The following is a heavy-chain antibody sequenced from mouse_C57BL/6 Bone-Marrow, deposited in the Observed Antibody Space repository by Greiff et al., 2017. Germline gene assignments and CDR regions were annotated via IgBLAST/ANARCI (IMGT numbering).Heavy chain of an antibody. CDR2: IDPETGGT. CDR3: TRTGTHYVDY. J-gene: IGHJ2*01. CDR1: GYTFTDYE. D-gene: IGHD4-1*01. V-gene: IGHV1-15*01. Sequence: VQLQQSGAELVRPGASVTLSCKASGYTFTDYEMHWVKQTPVHGLEWIGAIDPETGGTAYNQKFKGKAILTADKSSSTAYMERRSLTSEDSAVYYCTRTGTHYVDYWGQGTTLTVSA.